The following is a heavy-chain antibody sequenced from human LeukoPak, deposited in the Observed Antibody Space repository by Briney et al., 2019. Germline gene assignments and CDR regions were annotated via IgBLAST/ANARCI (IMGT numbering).Heavy chain of an antibody. CDR2: INPNSGGT. V-gene: IGHV1-2*04. Sequence: ASVQVSCKASGYTFTCYYMHWVRQAPGQGLEWMGWINPNSGGTNYAQKFQGWVTMTRDTSISTAYMELSRLRSDDTAVYYCARGLYVLRYFDWLLLGYWGQGTLVTVSS. CDR3: ARGLYVLRYFDWLLLGY. J-gene: IGHJ4*02. CDR1: GYTFTCYY. D-gene: IGHD3-9*01.